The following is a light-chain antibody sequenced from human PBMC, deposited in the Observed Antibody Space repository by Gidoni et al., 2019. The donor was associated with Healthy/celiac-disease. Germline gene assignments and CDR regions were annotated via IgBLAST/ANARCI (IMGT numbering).Light chain of an antibody. CDR3: QQSET. CDR2: KAS. CDR1: QSISSW. Sequence: QMTPSPSTPSASVGDRVTITCRASQSISSWLAWYQQKPGKAPKLLIYKASSLESGVPSRFSGSGSGTEFTLTISSLQPDDFATYYCQQSETFGQGTKVEIK. V-gene: IGKV1-5*03. J-gene: IGKJ1*01.